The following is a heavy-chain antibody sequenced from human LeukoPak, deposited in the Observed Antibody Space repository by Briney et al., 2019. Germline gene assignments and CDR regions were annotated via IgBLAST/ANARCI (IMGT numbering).Heavy chain of an antibody. D-gene: IGHD2-15*01. CDR1: GGSFSGYY. Sequence: SETLSLTCAVYGGSFSGYYWSWIRQPPGKGLEWIGEINHSGSTNYNPSLKSRVTISVDTSKNQFSLKLSCVTAADTAVYYCARTRRSVVVVAANVFHYYYYMDVWGKGTTVTVSS. CDR3: ARTRRSVVVVAANVFHYYYYMDV. CDR2: INHSGST. J-gene: IGHJ6*03. V-gene: IGHV4-34*01.